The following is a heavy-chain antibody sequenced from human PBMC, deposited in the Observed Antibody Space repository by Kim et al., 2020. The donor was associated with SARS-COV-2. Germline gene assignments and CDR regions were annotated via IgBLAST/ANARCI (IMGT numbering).Heavy chain of an antibody. J-gene: IGHJ3*02. D-gene: IGHD1-26*01. CDR3: ASLSGSYPDDAFDI. CDR2: ISYDGSNK. Sequence: GGSLRLSCAASGFTFSSYAMHWVRQAPGKGLEWVAVISYDGSNKYYADSVKGRFTISRDNSKNTLYLQMNSLRAEDTAVYYCASLSGSYPDDAFDIWGQGTMVTVSS. CDR1: GFTFSSYA. V-gene: IGHV3-30*04.